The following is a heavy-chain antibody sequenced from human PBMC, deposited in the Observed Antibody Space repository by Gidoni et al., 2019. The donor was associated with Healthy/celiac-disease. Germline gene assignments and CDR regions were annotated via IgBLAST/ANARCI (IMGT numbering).Heavy chain of an antibody. CDR2: IDSGGST. V-gene: IGHV3-53*01. Sequence: EVHLVESGGDLIQPGGSLRPSCAASVFTVRSKYMSWVRQAPGKGLEWVSVIDSGGSTYYADSVKGRFTISRDNSKNTLYLQMNSLRAEDTAVYYCATESKPGYYFDYWGQGTLVTVSS. CDR1: VFTVRSKY. CDR3: ATESKPGYYFDY. J-gene: IGHJ4*02.